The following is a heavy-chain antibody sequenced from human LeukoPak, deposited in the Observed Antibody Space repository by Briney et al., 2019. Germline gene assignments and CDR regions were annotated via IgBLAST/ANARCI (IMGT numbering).Heavy chain of an antibody. CDR2: IRSRAYGGTT. Sequence: GSLRLSCTASEFTWGDEAMSWVGQAPGKGLEWVGFIRSRAYGGTTEYAPAVKGRFLISRDDSKSIAYLHMNSLKTEDTAVYYCARGPIQQWLYNGMDVWGQGTTVSVSS. D-gene: IGHD5-18*01. J-gene: IGHJ6*02. CDR3: ARGPIQQWLYNGMDV. V-gene: IGHV3-49*04. CDR1: EFTWGDEA.